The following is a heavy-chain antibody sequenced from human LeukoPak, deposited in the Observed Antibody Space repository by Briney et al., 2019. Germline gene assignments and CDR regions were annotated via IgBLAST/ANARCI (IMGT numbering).Heavy chain of an antibody. D-gene: IGHD3-9*01. CDR1: EFTFSTYG. CDR2: IGSGSGAI. Sequence: GGSLRLSCAASEFTFSTYGMNWVRQAPGKGLEWLSYIGSGSGAIYYADSVKGRFTISRDNAKNSLYLQMNSLRAEDTAVYYCARLSSTLPGYYDFAYWGQEPLVTVSS. J-gene: IGHJ4*02. CDR3: ARLSSTLPGYYDFAY. V-gene: IGHV3-48*04.